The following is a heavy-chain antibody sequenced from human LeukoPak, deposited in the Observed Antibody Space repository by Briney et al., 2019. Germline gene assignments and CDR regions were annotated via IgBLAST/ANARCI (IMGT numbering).Heavy chain of an antibody. V-gene: IGHV3-23*01. CDR3: AKDVGNWGGYFDY. Sequence: PGGSLRLSCAASGFTFSSYAMSWVRQAPGKGLEWVSAISGSGGSTYYADSVKGRFTVSSDNSKNTLYLQMNSLRAEDTAVYFCAKDVGNWGGYFDYWGQGTLVTVSS. D-gene: IGHD7-27*01. CDR1: GFTFSSYA. CDR2: ISGSGGST. J-gene: IGHJ4*02.